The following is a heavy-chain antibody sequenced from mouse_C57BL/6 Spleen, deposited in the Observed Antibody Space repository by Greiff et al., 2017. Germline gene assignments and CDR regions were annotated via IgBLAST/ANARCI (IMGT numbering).Heavy chain of an antibody. CDR2: ISDGGSYT. CDR3: ARDGENGYYFDY. D-gene: IGHD2-2*01. Sequence: EVQLVESGGGLVKPGGSLKLSCAASGFTFSSYALSWVRQTPEKRLEWVATISDGGSYTYYPDNVKGRFTISRDNAKNNLYLQMSHLKSEDTAMYYCARDGENGYYFDYWGQGTTLTVAS. CDR1: GFTFSSYA. J-gene: IGHJ2*01. V-gene: IGHV5-4*01.